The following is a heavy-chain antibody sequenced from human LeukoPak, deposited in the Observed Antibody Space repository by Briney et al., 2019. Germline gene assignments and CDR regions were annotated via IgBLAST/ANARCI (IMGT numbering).Heavy chain of an antibody. D-gene: IGHD4-23*01. CDR2: IKQDGSEK. J-gene: IGHJ4*02. CDR3: ARHTTVVTPYFDY. Sequence: GGSLRLSCAASGFTFSSYSMNWVRQAPGKGLEWVANIKQDGSEKYYVDSVKGRFTISRDNAKNSLYLQMNSLRAEDTAVYYCARHTTVVTPYFDYWGQGTLVTVSS. V-gene: IGHV3-7*01. CDR1: GFTFSSYS.